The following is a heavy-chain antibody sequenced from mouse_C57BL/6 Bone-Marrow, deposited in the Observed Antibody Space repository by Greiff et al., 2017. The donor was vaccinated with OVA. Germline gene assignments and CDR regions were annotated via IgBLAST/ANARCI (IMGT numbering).Heavy chain of an antibody. CDR3: ASQIYYEYYAMDY. J-gene: IGHJ4*01. D-gene: IGHD2-4*01. V-gene: IGHV5-4*01. CDR2: ISDGGSYT. Sequence: EVQLVESGGGLVKPGGSLKLSCAASGFTFSSYAMSWVRQTPEKRLEWVATISDGGSYTYYPDNVKGRFTISRDNAKNNLYLQMSHLKSEDTAMYYCASQIYYEYYAMDYWGQGTSVTVSS. CDR1: GFTFSSYA.